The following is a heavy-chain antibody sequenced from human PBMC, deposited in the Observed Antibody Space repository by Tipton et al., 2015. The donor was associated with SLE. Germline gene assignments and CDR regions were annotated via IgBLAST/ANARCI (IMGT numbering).Heavy chain of an antibody. CDR2: IYTSGST. Sequence: LSLTCTVSGGSISSGSYYWSWIRQPAGKGLEWIGYIYTSGSTNYNPSLKSRVTISVDTSKNQFSLKLSSVTAADTAVYYCARVLSQYYYGSGSYWEAFDIWGQGTMVTVSS. CDR1: GGSISSGSYY. CDR3: ARVLSQYYYGSGSYWEAFDI. J-gene: IGHJ3*02. V-gene: IGHV4-61*09. D-gene: IGHD3-10*01.